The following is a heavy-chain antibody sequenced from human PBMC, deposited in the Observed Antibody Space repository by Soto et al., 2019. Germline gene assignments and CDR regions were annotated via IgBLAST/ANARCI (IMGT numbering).Heavy chain of an antibody. J-gene: IGHJ4*02. CDR2: INQDGSEK. V-gene: IGHV3-7*05. CDR3: ARGILQRTYRKSWYGDFDY. D-gene: IGHD6-13*01. Sequence: EVQLVESGGGLVQPGGSLRLSCAASGFTFSSYWMSWVRQAPGKGLEWVANINQDGSEKYYGDSVKGRFTISRDNAENSLYVQMNSLRAEDTAVYYCARGILQRTYRKSWYGDFDYWGQGTLVTVSS. CDR1: GFTFSSYW.